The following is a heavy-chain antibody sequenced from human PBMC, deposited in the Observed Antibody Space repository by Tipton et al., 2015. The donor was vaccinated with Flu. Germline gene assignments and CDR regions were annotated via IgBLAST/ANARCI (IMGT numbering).Heavy chain of an antibody. CDR3: ASYSSSYFDY. J-gene: IGHJ4*02. Sequence: TLSLTCTVSGGSTSSGGYYWSWIRQHPGKGLEWIGYIYYSGSTHYNPSLKSRVTTSVDTSKNQFSLKLSSVTAADTAVYYCASYSSSYFDYWGQGTLVTVSS. V-gene: IGHV4-31*03. CDR2: IYYSGST. CDR1: GGSTSSGGYY. D-gene: IGHD6-6*01.